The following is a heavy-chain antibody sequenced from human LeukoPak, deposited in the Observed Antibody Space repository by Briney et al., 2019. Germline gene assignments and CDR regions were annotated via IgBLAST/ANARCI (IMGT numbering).Heavy chain of an antibody. CDR2: IFSNDEK. CDR3: ARILSNWGYFDY. CDR1: GFSLSNARMG. Sequence: SDPTLVNPTETLTLTCTVSGFSLSNARMGVSWIRQPPGKALEWLAHIFSNDEKSYSTSLKSRLTISKDTSKSQVVLTMTNMDPVDTATYYCARILSNWGYFDYWGQGTLVTVSS. V-gene: IGHV2-26*01. D-gene: IGHD7-27*01. J-gene: IGHJ4*02.